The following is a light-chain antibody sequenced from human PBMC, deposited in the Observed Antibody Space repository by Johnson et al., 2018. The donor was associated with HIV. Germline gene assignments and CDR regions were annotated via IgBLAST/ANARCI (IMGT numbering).Light chain of an antibody. J-gene: IGLJ1*01. CDR2: DNN. V-gene: IGLV1-51*01. CDR3: GTWDNSLRAGV. CDR1: SSNIGNNY. Sequence: VLTQPPSVSAAPGQKVTISCSGSSSNIGNNYVSWYQQLPGTAPKLLIYDNNKRPSGIPDRFSGSKSGTSATLDITGLQTGDEADYYCGTWDNSLRAGVFGTGTAVTVL.